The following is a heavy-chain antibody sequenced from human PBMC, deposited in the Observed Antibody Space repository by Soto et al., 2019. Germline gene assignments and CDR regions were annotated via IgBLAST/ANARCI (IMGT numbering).Heavy chain of an antibody. J-gene: IGHJ4*02. CDR1: GFTFSA. CDR3: VRAQRYSSGWYIDY. V-gene: IGHV3-73*02. CDR2: IRSKTYNYAT. D-gene: IGHD6-19*01. Sequence: EVQLVESGGGLVQPGGSRKLSGVVSGFTFSAMHWVRQASGKGLGWVGRIRSKTYNYATVYSESVKGRFIISRDDSKNTAYLQMNSPKTEDTAVYYCVRAQRYSSGWYIDYWGQGTLVTVSS.